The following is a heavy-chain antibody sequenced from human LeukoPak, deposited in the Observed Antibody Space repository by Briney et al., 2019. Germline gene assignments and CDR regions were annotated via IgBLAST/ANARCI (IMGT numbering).Heavy chain of an antibody. D-gene: IGHD6-6*01. CDR1: GGSFSGYY. V-gene: IGHV4-34*01. Sequence: SETLSLTCAVYGGSFSGYYWSWIRQPPGKGLEWIGEINHSGSTNYNPSLKSRVTISVDTSKNQFSLKLSSVTAADTAVYYCAREEYSSSSGEYYFDYWGQGTLVTVSS. J-gene: IGHJ4*02. CDR3: AREEYSSSSGEYYFDY. CDR2: INHSGST.